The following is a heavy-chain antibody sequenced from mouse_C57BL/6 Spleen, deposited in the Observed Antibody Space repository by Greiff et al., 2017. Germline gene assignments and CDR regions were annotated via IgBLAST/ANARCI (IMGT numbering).Heavy chain of an antibody. V-gene: IGHV1-20*01. CDR1: GYSFTGYF. CDR2: INPYNGDT. J-gene: IGHJ3*01. Sequence: EVQLQQSGPELVKPGDSVKISCKASGYSFTGYFMNWVMQSHGKSLEWIGRINPYNGDTFYNQKFKGKATLTVDKSSSTAHMELRSLTSEDSAVYYCARSGWWLPFADWGQGTLGTVSA. CDR3: ARSGWWLPFAD. D-gene: IGHD2-3*01.